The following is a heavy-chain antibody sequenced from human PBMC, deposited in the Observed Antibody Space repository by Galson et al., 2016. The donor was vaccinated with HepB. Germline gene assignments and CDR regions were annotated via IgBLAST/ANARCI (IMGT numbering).Heavy chain of an antibody. V-gene: IGHV3-23*01. CDR1: GFTFNYYA. D-gene: IGHD2-21*01. CDR2: ISGSGDAT. CDR3: AKAPYSSYSYYYGMDV. Sequence: SLRLSCAASGFTFNYYAMTWVRQAAGKGLEWVSAISGSGDATYYADSVKGRFTISRDSSKNTVYLEMNSLRAEDTAVDYCAKAPYSSYSYYYGMDVWGKGTTVTVSS. J-gene: IGHJ6*04.